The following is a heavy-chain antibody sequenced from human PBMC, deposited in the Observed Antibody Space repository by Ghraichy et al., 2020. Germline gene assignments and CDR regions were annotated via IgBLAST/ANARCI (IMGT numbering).Heavy chain of an antibody. Sequence: GESLNISCAASGFTFSTYSMNWVRQAPGKGLEWVSYISTSSSTIYYADSVKGRFTISKDNAKNSLYLQMNSLRDEDTAVYYCARRLDFDYWGQGTLVTVSS. CDR3: ARRLDFDY. J-gene: IGHJ4*02. CDR1: GFTFSTYS. CDR2: ISTSSSTI. V-gene: IGHV3-48*02.